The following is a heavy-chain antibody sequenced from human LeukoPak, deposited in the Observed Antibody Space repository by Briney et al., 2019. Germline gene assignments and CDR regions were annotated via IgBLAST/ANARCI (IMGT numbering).Heavy chain of an antibody. CDR3: ARGYYYDSRVEGY. CDR1: GFTFSSYW. Sequence: GGSLRLSCAASGFTFSSYWLSWVRQAPGKGLEWVANIKQDGSEKYYVDPVKGRFTISRDNARNSLYLQMNSLRAEDTAVYYCARGYYYDSRVEGYWGQGTLVTVSS. J-gene: IGHJ4*02. D-gene: IGHD3-22*01. V-gene: IGHV3-7*04. CDR2: IKQDGSEK.